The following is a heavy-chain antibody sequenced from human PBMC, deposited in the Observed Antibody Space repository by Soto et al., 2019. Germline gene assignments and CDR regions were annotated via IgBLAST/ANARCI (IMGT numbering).Heavy chain of an antibody. CDR3: ARIDIVVVPTAVPYYYYYMDV. D-gene: IGHD2-2*01. CDR2: ISAYNGNT. J-gene: IGHJ6*03. CDR1: CYTLTGYG. V-gene: IGHV1-18*01. Sequence: ASVKVSCKATCYTLTGYGISWVRQAPGQGLEWMGWISAYNGNTNYAQKLQGRVTMTTDTSTSTAYMELRSLRSDDTAVYYCARIDIVVVPTAVPYYYYYMDVWGKGTTVTVS.